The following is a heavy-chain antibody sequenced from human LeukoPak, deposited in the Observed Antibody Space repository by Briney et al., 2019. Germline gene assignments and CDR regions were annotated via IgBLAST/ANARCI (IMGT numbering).Heavy chain of an antibody. V-gene: IGHV4-31*03. D-gene: IGHD2-2*01. J-gene: IGHJ4*02. CDR3: AGSFYYCSSTSCLDY. CDR1: GGSISSGGYY. Sequence: SETLSLTCTVSGGSISSGGYYWSWIRQHPGKGLEWIGYIYYSGSTYYNPSLKSRVTISVDTSKNQFSLKLSSVTAADTAVYYCAGSFYYCSSTSCLDYWGQGTLVTVSS. CDR2: IYYSGST.